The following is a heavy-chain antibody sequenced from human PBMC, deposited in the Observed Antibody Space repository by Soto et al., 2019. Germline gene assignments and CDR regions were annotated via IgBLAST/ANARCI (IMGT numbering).Heavy chain of an antibody. CDR2: ISVYSGST. V-gene: IGHV1-18*04. Sequence: QVQLLQSGAEVKKPGASVRVSCEASGYTFTSYGISWVRQAPGQGLEWMGWISVYSGSTNYAQKLQGRVTMTTDRSTRAVYMELRSLRSDDTAVYYCARESWGLAVPAYHYYAMDVWGQGTTVTVS. CDR1: GYTFTSYG. CDR3: ARESWGLAVPAYHYYAMDV. J-gene: IGHJ6*02. D-gene: IGHD6-19*01.